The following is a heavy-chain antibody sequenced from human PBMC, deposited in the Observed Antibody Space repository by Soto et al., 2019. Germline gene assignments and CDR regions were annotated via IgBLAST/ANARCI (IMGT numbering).Heavy chain of an antibody. CDR3: ARGPKWGSGWDDAFDI. D-gene: IGHD6-19*01. V-gene: IGHV3-74*01. J-gene: IGHJ3*02. Sequence: GGSLRLSCAASGFTFSSYWMHWVRQAPGKGLVWVSRINSDGSSTSYADSVKGRFTISRDNAKNTLYLQMNSLRAEDTAVYYCARGPKWGSGWDDAFDIWGQGTMVTVSS. CDR1: GFTFSSYW. CDR2: INSDGSST.